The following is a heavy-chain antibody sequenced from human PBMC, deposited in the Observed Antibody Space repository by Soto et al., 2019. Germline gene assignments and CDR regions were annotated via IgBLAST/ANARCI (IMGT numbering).Heavy chain of an antibody. Sequence: GASVKVSCKACGGTFSSYAISWVRQAPGQGLEWMGGIIPIFGTANYAQKFQGRVTITADESTSTAYMELSSLRSEDTAVYYCARGEGYSYGHPYSSYAMDVCGQGTTVTVSS. CDR2: IIPIFGTA. V-gene: IGHV1-69*01. CDR3: ARGEGYSYGHPYSSYAMDV. CDR1: GGTFSSYA. J-gene: IGHJ6*02. D-gene: IGHD5-18*01.